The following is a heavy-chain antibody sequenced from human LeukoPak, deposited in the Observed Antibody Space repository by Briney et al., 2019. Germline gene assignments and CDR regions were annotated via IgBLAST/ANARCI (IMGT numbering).Heavy chain of an antibody. D-gene: IGHD3-10*01. V-gene: IGHV1-18*01. CDR3: AREVITMARGVVYYYYGMDV. Sequence: ASVKVSCKASGYTFTSYGLSWVRQAPGQGLEWMGWISANNGNTNYAQKLQGRVTMTTDTSTSSAYMELRSLRSDDTAVYYCAREVITMARGVVYYYYGMDVWGQGTTVTVSS. J-gene: IGHJ6*02. CDR2: ISANNGNT. CDR1: GYTFTSYG.